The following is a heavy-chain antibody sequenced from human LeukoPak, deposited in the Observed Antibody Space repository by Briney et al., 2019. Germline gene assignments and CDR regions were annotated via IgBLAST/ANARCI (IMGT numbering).Heavy chain of an antibody. J-gene: IGHJ6*03. CDR3: ARGSLEPDYYYYMDV. Sequence: SETLSLTCTVSGGSISSSSYYWGWIRQPPGKGLEWIGSIYYSGSTNYNPSLKSRVTISVDTSKNQFSLKLSSVTAADTAVYYCARGSLEPDYYYYMDVWGKGTTVTVSS. D-gene: IGHD3-3*01. CDR2: IYYSGST. V-gene: IGHV4-39*07. CDR1: GGSISSSSYY.